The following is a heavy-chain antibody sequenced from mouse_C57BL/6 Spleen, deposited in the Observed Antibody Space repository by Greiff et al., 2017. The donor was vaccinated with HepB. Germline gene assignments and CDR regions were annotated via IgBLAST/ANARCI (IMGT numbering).Heavy chain of an antibody. CDR3: AREGDSSCYAMDY. J-gene: IGHJ4*01. D-gene: IGHD3-2*02. CDR1: GFTFSDYG. V-gene: IGHV5-17*01. CDR2: ISSGSSTI. Sequence: EVQLVESGGGLVKPGGSLKLSCAASGFTFSDYGMHWVRQAPEKGLEWVAYISSGSSTIYYADTVKGRFTISRDNAKNTLFLQMTRLRSEATAMYYCAREGDSSCYAMDYGGQGTSVTVSS.